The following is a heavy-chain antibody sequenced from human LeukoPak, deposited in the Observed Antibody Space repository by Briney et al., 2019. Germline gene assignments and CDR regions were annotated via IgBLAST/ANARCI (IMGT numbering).Heavy chain of an antibody. CDR3: ARTSPRAATFDY. Sequence: PSETLSLTCTVSGGSITSYYWSRIRKPAGKGLEWIGRIYPSGSTNYNPSLKSRVSMSVDTSKNQFSLKLTSVTAADTAVYYCARTSPRAATFDYWGQGTLVTVSS. CDR2: IYPSGST. V-gene: IGHV4-4*07. CDR1: GGSITSYY. J-gene: IGHJ4*02. D-gene: IGHD2-15*01.